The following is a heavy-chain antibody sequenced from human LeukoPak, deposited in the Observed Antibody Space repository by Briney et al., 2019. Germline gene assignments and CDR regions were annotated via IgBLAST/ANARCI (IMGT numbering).Heavy chain of an antibody. V-gene: IGHV1-2*02. CDR3: ARDLTYYYDSSGYYLYY. Sequence: ASVKVSCKASGYTFTGYYMHWVRQAPGQGLEWMGWINPNSGGTNYVQKFQGRVTMTSDTSISTAYMELSRLRSDDTAVYYCARDLTYYYDSSGYYLYYWGQGTLVTVSS. CDR2: INPNSGGT. J-gene: IGHJ4*02. CDR1: GYTFTGYY. D-gene: IGHD3-22*01.